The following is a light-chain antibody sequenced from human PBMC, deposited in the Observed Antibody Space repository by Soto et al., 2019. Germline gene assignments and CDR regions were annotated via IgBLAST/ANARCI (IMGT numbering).Light chain of an antibody. V-gene: IGKV1-5*01. J-gene: IGKJ1*01. CDR3: QQYNSYWT. CDR1: QSISSY. CDR2: AAS. Sequence: DIQMTQSPSSLCASVVGIVTITCRASQSISSYVSWYQQKPGKAPKLLIYAASRLESGVPSRFSGSRSGTESTLTISSLQPDDFATYYCQQYNSYWTFGQGTKVDI.